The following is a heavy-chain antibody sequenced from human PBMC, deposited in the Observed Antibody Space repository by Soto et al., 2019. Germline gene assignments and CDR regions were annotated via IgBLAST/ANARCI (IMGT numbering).Heavy chain of an antibody. D-gene: IGHD1-26*01. CDR2: IYWDDSK. CDR1: GFSLTTDRVG. V-gene: IGHV2-5*02. Sequence: QITLKESGPTLVKPTQTLTLTCTFSGFSLTTDRVGVGWIRQPPGEALEWLAVIYWDDSKTYSPSLESRLTITKATSKTQVALTMTNMDSLNTATYYCAHAYGGRSLYWGQGPLVTASS. J-gene: IGHJ4*02. CDR3: AHAYGGRSLY.